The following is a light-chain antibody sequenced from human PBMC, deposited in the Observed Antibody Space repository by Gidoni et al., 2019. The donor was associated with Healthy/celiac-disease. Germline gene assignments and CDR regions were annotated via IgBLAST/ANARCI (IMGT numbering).Light chain of an antibody. Sequence: DIAFTQSPGTLSLSPGERATLSCRARQSVSSSYLAWYQQKPGQAPRLLIYGASSRATGIPDRFCGSGSGTDFTLTISRLEPEDFAVYYCQQYGSSLTWTFGQGTKVEIK. CDR1: QSVSSSY. CDR2: GAS. V-gene: IGKV3-20*01. J-gene: IGKJ1*01. CDR3: QQYGSSLTWT.